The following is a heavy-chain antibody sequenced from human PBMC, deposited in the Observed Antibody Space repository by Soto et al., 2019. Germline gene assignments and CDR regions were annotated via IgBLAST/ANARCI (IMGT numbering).Heavy chain of an antibody. CDR1: GFNVMSYW. CDR2: VKEEGSEL. V-gene: IGHV3-7*01. D-gene: IGHD3-16*01. J-gene: IGHJ4*02. Sequence: PGGSLRLSCAVSGFNVMSYWMSWVRQAPGKGLEWVASVKEEGSELYYLHSVRGRFSISRDSAGNALHLTMNYLSAEDTGVYFCARDIGFDYVNWGQGIPVTVSS. CDR3: ARDIGFDYVN.